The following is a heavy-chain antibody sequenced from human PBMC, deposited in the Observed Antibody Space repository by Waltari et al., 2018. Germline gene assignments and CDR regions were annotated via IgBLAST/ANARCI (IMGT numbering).Heavy chain of an antibody. V-gene: IGHV1-45*02. CDR3: AREGYYGSGSYYADY. Sequence: QMQLVQSGAEVKKTGSSVKVSCKASGYTFTYRYLHWVRQAPGQALEWMGWITPFNGNTNYAQKFQDRVTITRDRSMSTAYMELSSLRSEDTAMYYCAREGYYGSGSYYADYWGQGTLVTVSS. J-gene: IGHJ4*02. CDR1: GYTFTYRY. D-gene: IGHD3-10*01. CDR2: ITPFNGNT.